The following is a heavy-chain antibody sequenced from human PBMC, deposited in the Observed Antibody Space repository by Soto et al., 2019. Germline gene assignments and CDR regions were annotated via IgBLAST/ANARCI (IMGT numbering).Heavy chain of an antibody. D-gene: IGHD2-2*01. Sequence: GESLKISCQGSGYNFASYCISWVRQMRGKGLEGMGRIDPIDSYTNYSPSFQCHVTISADKSISTAYLQLSSLKASDTAMYYCARWYCSSASCPRIYYGIDVWGQGTRVTVS. CDR2: IDPIDSYT. J-gene: IGHJ6*02. CDR1: GYNFASYC. V-gene: IGHV5-10-1*01. CDR3: ARWYCSSASCPRIYYGIDV.